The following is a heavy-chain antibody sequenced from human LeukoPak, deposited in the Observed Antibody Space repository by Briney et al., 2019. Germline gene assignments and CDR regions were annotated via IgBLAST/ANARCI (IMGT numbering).Heavy chain of an antibody. CDR2: IGNSGSPT. CDR1: GFTFSSYE. V-gene: IGHV3-48*03. CDR3: ARTFDS. Sequence: GGSLRLSCAASGFTFSSYEMNGVREAPGKGLEWVSYIGNSGSPTSSADSVQGRFTISRDNAKNSLFLQMSSLRAEDTAVYSCARTFDSWGQGTLVTVSS. J-gene: IGHJ4*02.